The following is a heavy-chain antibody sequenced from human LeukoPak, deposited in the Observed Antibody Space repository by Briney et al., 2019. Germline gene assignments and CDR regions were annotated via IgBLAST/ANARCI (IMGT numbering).Heavy chain of an antibody. J-gene: IGHJ5*02. CDR3: ARGDLPTSYGSGSYNWFDP. Sequence: ASVKVSCKASGYTFTSYGISWVRQAPGQGLVWMGRVSAYNGNTNYAQKLQGRVTMTTDTSTSTAYMELRSLRSDDTAVYYCARGDLPTSYGSGSYNWFDPWGQGTLVTVSS. V-gene: IGHV1-18*01. D-gene: IGHD3-10*01. CDR2: VSAYNGNT. CDR1: GYTFTSYG.